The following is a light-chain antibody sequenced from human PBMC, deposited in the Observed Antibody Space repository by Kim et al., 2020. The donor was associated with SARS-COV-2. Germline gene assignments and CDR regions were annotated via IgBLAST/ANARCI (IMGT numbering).Light chain of an antibody. CDR3: SSYTSTDTYV. J-gene: IGLJ1*01. V-gene: IGLV2-14*03. CDR2: DVS. Sequence: GHATTISCTGTSSDVGYYNYVSWYQHHPGKAPELIIFDVSKRPSRISNRFSGSKSGDTASLTISGLQAEDEADYYCSSYTSTDTYVFGSGTKVTVL. CDR1: SSDVGYYNY.